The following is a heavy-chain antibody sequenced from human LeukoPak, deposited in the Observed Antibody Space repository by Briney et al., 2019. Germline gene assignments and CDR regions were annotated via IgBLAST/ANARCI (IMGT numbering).Heavy chain of an antibody. CDR2: IIPIFGTA. CDR3: ASLWLNYYYYYGMDV. J-gene: IGHJ6*02. D-gene: IGHD5-18*01. Sequence: SVKVSCKASGGTFSSYAISWVRQAPGQGLEWMGGIIPIFGTANYAQKFQGRVTITADESTSTAYMELSSLRSEDTAVYYCASLWLNYYYYYGMDVWGQGTTVAVSS. CDR1: GGTFSSYA. V-gene: IGHV1-69*01.